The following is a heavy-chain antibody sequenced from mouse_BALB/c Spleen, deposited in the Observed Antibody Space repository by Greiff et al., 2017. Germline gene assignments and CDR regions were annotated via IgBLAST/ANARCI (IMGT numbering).Heavy chain of an antibody. CDR1: GFTFTDYY. V-gene: IGHV7-3*02. CDR3: AREGYYGSGNY. J-gene: IGHJ2*01. CDR2: IRNKANGYTT. Sequence: EVQLVESGGGLVQPGGSLRLSCATSGFTFTDYYMSWVRQPPGKALEWLGFIRNKANGYTTEYSASVKGRFTISRDNSQSILYLQMNTLRAEDSATYYCAREGYYGSGNYWGQGTTLTVSS. D-gene: IGHD1-1*01.